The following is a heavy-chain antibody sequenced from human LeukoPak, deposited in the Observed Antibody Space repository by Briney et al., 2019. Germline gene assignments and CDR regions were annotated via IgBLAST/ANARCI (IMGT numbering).Heavy chain of an antibody. CDR3: ATSHIDSSGYYYLCAFDI. V-gene: IGHV3-21*01. CDR2: ISGSSSYI. D-gene: IGHD3-22*01. Sequence: GGSLRLSCAASGYTFSSYCMNWVRQAPGQGLEWVSSISGSSSYIYYADSVRGRFTISRDNAKTSRYLHMNSLRAEDAAVYYYATSHIDSSGYYYLCAFDIWGQGTMVTVSS. CDR1: GYTFSSYC. J-gene: IGHJ3*02.